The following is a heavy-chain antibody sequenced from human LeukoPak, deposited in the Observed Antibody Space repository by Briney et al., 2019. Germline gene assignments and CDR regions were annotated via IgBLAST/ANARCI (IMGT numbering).Heavy chain of an antibody. CDR3: ARDSLEDYYDSSGYYSFFDY. CDR2: ISAYNGNT. J-gene: IGHJ4*02. D-gene: IGHD3-22*01. CDR1: GYTFTSYG. Sequence: ASVKVSCKASGYTFTSYGISWVRQAPGQGLEWMGWISAYNGNTNYAQKLQGRVTMTTDTSTSTAYMELRGLRSDDTAVYYCARDSLEDYYDSSGYYSFFDYWGQGTLVTVSS. V-gene: IGHV1-18*01.